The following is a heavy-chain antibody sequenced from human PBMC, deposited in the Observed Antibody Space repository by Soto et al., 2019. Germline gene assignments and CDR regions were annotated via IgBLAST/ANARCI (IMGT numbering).Heavy chain of an antibody. CDR3: ARDRGHYYDSSGYYSYLGDAFDI. D-gene: IGHD3-22*01. Sequence: PGGSLRLSCAASGFTVSSNYMSWVRQAPGKGLEWVSVIYSGGSNKYYADSVKGRFTISRDNSKNTLYLQMNSLRAEDTAVYYCARDRGHYYDSSGYYSYLGDAFDIWGQGTMVTVSS. V-gene: IGHV3-66*02. CDR1: GFTVSSNY. J-gene: IGHJ3*02. CDR2: IYSGGSNK.